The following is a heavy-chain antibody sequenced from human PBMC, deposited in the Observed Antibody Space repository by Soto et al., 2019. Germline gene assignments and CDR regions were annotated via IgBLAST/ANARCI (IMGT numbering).Heavy chain of an antibody. J-gene: IGHJ5*02. V-gene: IGHV1-18*04. D-gene: IGHD2-8*01. CDR2: ISVFTGTT. CDR3: ARVYSAGVSWYNWLDP. Sequence: ASVKVSCKASGYTFSRYGISWVRQVPGQGLEWMGWISVFTGTTNYAQKFQGRVTMTTDTSTTTASMELRDLRSDDTALYYCARVYSAGVSWYNWLDPWGQGTLVTVSS. CDR1: GYTFSRYG.